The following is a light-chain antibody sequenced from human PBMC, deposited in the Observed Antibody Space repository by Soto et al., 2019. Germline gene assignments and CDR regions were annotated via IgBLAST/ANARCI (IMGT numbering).Light chain of an antibody. V-gene: IGKV1-5*03. CDR3: QQRSNWPFT. CDR2: KAS. Sequence: DIQMTQSPSTLSASVGDRVTITCRASQSISSWLAWYQQKPGKAPKLLIYKASSLESGVPSRFSGSGSGTDFTLSVSSLEPEDFAVYYCQQRSNWPFTFGGGTKVDIK. CDR1: QSISSW. J-gene: IGKJ4*01.